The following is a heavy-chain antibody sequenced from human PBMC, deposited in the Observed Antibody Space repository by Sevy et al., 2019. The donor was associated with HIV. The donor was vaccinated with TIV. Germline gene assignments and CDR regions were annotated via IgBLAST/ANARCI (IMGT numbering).Heavy chain of an antibody. CDR1: RFAFSSYA. V-gene: IGHV3-30*14. Sequence: GGSLRLSCAASRFAFSSYAVHWVRQAPGKGLEWVAFISHDGTNTYYAASVKGRFTISRDNSRNTLHLDISSLRVEDKAVYYCDVGEGCFLYWGQGTLVTVSS. D-gene: IGHD2-15*01. J-gene: IGHJ4*02. CDR2: ISHDGTNT. CDR3: DVGEGCFLY.